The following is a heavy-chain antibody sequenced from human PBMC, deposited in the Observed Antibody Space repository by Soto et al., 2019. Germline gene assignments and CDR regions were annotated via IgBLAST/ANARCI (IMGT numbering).Heavy chain of an antibody. V-gene: IGHV3-23*01. CDR3: AKRVGYCTNGVCYWGGFDY. J-gene: IGHJ4*02. CDR1: GFTFSSYA. Sequence: EVQLLESGGGLVQPGGSLRLPCAASGFTFSSYAMSWVRQAPGKGLEWVSAVSGSGGSTYYADSVKGRFTISRDSSKNTLYLQMNSLRAEDTAVYYCAKRVGYCTNGVCYWGGFDYWGQGTLVTVSS. CDR2: VSGSGGST. D-gene: IGHD2-8*01.